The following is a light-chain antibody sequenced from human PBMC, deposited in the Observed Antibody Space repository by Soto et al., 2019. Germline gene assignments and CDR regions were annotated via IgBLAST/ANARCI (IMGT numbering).Light chain of an antibody. CDR2: GTS. Sequence: IVMTQSPATLSVSPVERATLSCRASQSVGRSLAWYQQKPGQAPRLLMYGTSGRATGIPATFSGSGSGTEFTLTISSLQSEAFAVYYCQHYDNWPSVTFGGGTKVEIK. CDR3: QHYDNWPSVT. CDR1: QSVGRS. V-gene: IGKV3-15*01. J-gene: IGKJ4*01.